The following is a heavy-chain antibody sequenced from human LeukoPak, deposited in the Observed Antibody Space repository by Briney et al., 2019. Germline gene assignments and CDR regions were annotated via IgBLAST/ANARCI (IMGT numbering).Heavy chain of an antibody. V-gene: IGHV4-4*07. CDR3: ARDVSSGLGGTGTTPSSWYFDL. Sequence: SETLSLTCTVSGGSISSYYWSWIRQPAGKGLELIGRIYTSGSTNYNPSLKSRVTMSVDTSKNQFSLKLSSVTAADTAVYYCARDVSSGLGGTGTTPSSWYFDLWGRGTLVTVSS. D-gene: IGHD1-7*01. CDR2: IYTSGST. CDR1: GGSISSYY. J-gene: IGHJ2*01.